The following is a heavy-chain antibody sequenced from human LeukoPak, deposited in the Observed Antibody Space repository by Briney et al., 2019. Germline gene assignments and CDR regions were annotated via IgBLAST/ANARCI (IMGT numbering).Heavy chain of an antibody. J-gene: IGHJ4*02. V-gene: IGHV1-2*04. CDR3: ARGDVLGIAVAGPLYFDY. CDR1: GYTFTGHY. CDR2: INPNSGGT. D-gene: IGHD6-19*01. Sequence: ASVKVSCKASGYTFTGHYMHWVRQAPGQGLEWMGWINPNSGGTNYAQKLQGWVTMTRDTSISTAYMELSRLRSDDTAVYYCARGDVLGIAVAGPLYFDYWGQGTLVTVSS.